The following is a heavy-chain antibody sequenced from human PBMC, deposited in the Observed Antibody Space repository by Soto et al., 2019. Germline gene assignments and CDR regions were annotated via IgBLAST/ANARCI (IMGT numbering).Heavy chain of an antibody. Sequence: ASVKVSCKASGYTFTSYYMHWVRQAPGQGLEWMGIINPGGGSTSYAQKFQGRVTMTRDTSTSTVYMELSSLRSEDTAVYYCARAPGDRAFDIWGQGTMVTVSS. D-gene: IGHD7-27*01. CDR2: INPGGGST. CDR3: ARAPGDRAFDI. J-gene: IGHJ3*02. CDR1: GYTFTSYY. V-gene: IGHV1-46*01.